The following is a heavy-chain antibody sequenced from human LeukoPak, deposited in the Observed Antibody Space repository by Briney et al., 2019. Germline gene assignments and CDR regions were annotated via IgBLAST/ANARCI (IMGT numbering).Heavy chain of an antibody. CDR2: IKQDGSEN. CDR3: ARERYCTSATCYVGVPFDS. CDR1: GFTFNTYY. J-gene: IGHJ4*02. Sequence: GGSLRLSCAASGFTFNTYYMTWVRRAPGKGLEWVAGIKQDGSENYYMDSVKGRFTISRDNSRNSLYLQMNSLRAEDTAVYFCARERYCTSATCYVGVPFDSWGQGTLVTVSS. D-gene: IGHD2-2*01. V-gene: IGHV3-7*01.